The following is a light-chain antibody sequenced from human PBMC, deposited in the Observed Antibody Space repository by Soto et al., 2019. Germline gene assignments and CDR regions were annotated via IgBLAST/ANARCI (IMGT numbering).Light chain of an antibody. CDR1: QRVSTY. J-gene: IGKJ2*01. CDR3: QQSYSTPRT. CDR2: AAS. Sequence: DIQMTQSPSSLSASVGDRVTITCRASQRVSTYLNWYQQKPEKAPKLLIYAASSLQSGVPSRFSGSGSGTDFTLTISSLQPEDFATYYCQQSYSTPRTFGQGT. V-gene: IGKV1-39*01.